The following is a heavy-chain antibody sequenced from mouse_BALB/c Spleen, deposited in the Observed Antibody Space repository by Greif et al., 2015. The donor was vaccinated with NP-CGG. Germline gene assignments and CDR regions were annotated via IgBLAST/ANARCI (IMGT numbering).Heavy chain of an antibody. V-gene: IGHV1S53*01. CDR3: KSSAYYGNCARSMDY. Sequence: VQLLESGAELVKPGASVKISCKASGYTFTDHAIHWVKQKPEQGLEWIGYISPGDGDIKYNEKFKGKATLTADKSSSTAYMHFNSLTSEDSEVYFCKSSAYYGNCARSMDYWGQGTTVTVSS. J-gene: IGHJ4*01. CDR2: ISPGDGDI. CDR1: GYTFTDHA. D-gene: IGHD2-10*01.